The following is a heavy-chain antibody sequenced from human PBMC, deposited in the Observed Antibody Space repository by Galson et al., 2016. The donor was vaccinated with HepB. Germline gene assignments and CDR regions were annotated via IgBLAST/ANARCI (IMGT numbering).Heavy chain of an antibody. CDR3: GRVASSWELPN. CDR1: GFTVSSSY. D-gene: IGHD1-26*01. V-gene: IGHV3-66*01. J-gene: IGHJ4*02. CDR2: LYSGGST. Sequence: SLRLSCAASGFTVSSSYMTWVRQAPGKGLECVSILYSGGSTYSADSVKGRFTISRDNSKNTLSLQMNSLRAEDTAVYYCGRVASSWELPNWGQGILVTVSP.